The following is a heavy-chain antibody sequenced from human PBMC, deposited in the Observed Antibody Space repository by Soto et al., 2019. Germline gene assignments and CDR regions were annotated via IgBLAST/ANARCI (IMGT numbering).Heavy chain of an antibody. CDR1: GYTFTTYD. CDR2: ISSYNGDV. CDR3: VRMRDRAYDY. V-gene: IGHV1-18*01. Sequence: ASVKVSCKASGYTFTTYDISWVRQATGQGLEWMGWISSYNGDVNYAQRLQGRVTMTTDTSTSTVYMELRSLRPDDTAVYYCVRMRDRAYDYWGQGTLVTVSS. D-gene: IGHD1-26*01. J-gene: IGHJ4*02.